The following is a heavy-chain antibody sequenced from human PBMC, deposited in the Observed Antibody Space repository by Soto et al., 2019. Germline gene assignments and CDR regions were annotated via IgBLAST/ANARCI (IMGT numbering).Heavy chain of an antibody. CDR1: GYSISSSNW. CDR3: ARGGVDYYDSSGYYFSPYYFDY. J-gene: IGHJ4*02. V-gene: IGHV4-28*03. Sequence: PSEALSLTCAVSGYSISSSNWWGWIRQPPGKGLEWIGYIYYSGTTYYNPSLKSRVTMSVDTSKNQFSLKLTSVTAVDTAVYYCARGGVDYYDSSGYYFSPYYFDYWGQGTLVTVSS. D-gene: IGHD3-22*01. CDR2: IYYSGTT.